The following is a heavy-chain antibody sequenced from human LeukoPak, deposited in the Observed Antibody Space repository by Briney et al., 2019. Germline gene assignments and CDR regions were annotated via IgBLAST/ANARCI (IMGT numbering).Heavy chain of an antibody. D-gene: IGHD6-19*01. V-gene: IGHV1-69*13. CDR3: ASFSVAFQYFDY. CDR2: IIPIFGTA. Sequence: VASVKVSCMASGGTFSSYAISWVRQAPGQGLEWMGGIIPIFGTANYAQKFRGRVTITADESTSTAYMELSSLRSEDTAVYYCASFSVAFQYFDYWGQGTLVTVSS. CDR1: GGTFSSYA. J-gene: IGHJ4*02.